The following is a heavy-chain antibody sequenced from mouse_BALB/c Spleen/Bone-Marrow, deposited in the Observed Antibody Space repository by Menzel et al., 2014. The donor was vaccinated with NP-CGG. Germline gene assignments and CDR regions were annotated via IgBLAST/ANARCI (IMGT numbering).Heavy chain of an antibody. CDR2: INPSNGRT. CDR3: TNYGYD. CDR1: GYTFTSYW. V-gene: IGHV1S81*02. Sequence: VQLQQSGAELVKPGASVKLSCKASGYTFTSYWMHWVKQRPGQGLEWIGEINPSNGRTNYNEKFKSKATLTVDKSSSTAYMQLSSLTSEDSAVYYCTNYGYDWGQGTALTVSS. D-gene: IGHD1-2*01. J-gene: IGHJ2*01.